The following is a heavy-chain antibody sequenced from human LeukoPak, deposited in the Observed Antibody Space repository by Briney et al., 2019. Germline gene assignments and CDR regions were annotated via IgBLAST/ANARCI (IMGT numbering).Heavy chain of an antibody. CDR2: IYYSGST. D-gene: IGHD2-15*01. J-gene: IGHJ5*02. CDR1: GGSISSYY. Sequence: SXTLSLTCTVSGGSISSYYWRWLGQAPGKGREWVGYIYYSGSTNYNTSLKRGVNISEEKSKKQFSQKKSYIAGADTAVYYCARDWSDCSGGSCYFNWFDPWGQGTLVTVSS. V-gene: IGHV4-59*01. CDR3: ARDWSDCSGGSCYFNWFDP.